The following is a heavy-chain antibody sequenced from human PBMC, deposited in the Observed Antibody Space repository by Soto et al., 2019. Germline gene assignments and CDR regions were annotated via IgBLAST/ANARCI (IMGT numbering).Heavy chain of an antibody. J-gene: IGHJ6*02. CDR1: GGSISSGGYY. V-gene: IGHV4-31*03. CDR3: ARSGRPPYYYGMDV. Sequence: QVQLQESGPGLVKPSQTLSLTCTVSGGSISSGGYYWSWIRQHPGKGLEWIGYIYYSGSTYYNPSLKSRVTISVDTSKNPFSLKLSSVTAADTAVYYCARSGRPPYYYGMDVWGQGTTVTVSS. CDR2: IYYSGST. D-gene: IGHD1-26*01.